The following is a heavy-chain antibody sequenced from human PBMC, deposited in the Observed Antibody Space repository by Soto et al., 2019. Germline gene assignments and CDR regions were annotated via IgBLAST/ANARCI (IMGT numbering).Heavy chain of an antibody. CDR1: GPSFSDYS. CDR3: ASGDYNFGYNDF. Sequence: SETLSLTCTVFGPSFSDYSWTWIRQPPGKGLEWIGDINHSGFTNYSPSLKSRVTILVDTSKNQFSLKLSSVTAADTAVYYCASGDYNFGYNDFWGQGTLVTVSS. V-gene: IGHV4-34*01. CDR2: INHSGFT. D-gene: IGHD5-18*01. J-gene: IGHJ1*01.